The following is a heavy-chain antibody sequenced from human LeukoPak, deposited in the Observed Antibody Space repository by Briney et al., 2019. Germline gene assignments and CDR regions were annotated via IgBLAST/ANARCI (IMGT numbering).Heavy chain of an antibody. CDR3: AKGPFHYFRSGATRFDY. V-gene: IGHV3-23*01. J-gene: IGHJ4*02. CDR2: ISGSGGNT. CDR1: GFTFSSYA. Sequence: GGSLRLSCAASGFTFSSYAMSWVRQAPGKGLEWVSTISGSGGNTYYADSVQGRFTISRDNSENTLYLQMSSLRAEDTAVYYCAKGPFHYFRSGATRFDYWGQGTLVTVSS. D-gene: IGHD3-10*01.